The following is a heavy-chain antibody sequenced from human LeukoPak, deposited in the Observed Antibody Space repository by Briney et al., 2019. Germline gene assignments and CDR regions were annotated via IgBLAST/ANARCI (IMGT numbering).Heavy chain of an antibody. V-gene: IGHV3-53*01. CDR2: IYSGGST. D-gene: IGHD3-22*01. CDR1: GFTVSSNY. J-gene: IGHJ4*02. CDR3: ARGPYYDSSGYSFDY. Sequence: PGGSLRLSCAASGFTVSSNYMSWVRQAPGKGPEWVSVIYSGGSTYYADSVKGRFTISRDNSKNTLYLQMNSLRAEDTAVYFCARGPYYDSSGYSFDYWGQGTLVTVSS.